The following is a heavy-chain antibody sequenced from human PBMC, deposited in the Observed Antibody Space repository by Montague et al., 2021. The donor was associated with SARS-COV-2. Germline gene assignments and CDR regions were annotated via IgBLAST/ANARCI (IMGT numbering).Heavy chain of an antibody. V-gene: IGHV4-4*02. CDR2: IHHWGGT. CDR1: GGSITSDNW. CDR3: ASHPVLQQLCT. D-gene: IGHD6-13*01. Sequence: SETLSLTCAVSGGSITSDNWWSWVRQPPGKGLEWIAEIHHWGGTNYNPSLRSRVTILLDTSKNQFSLILTSVTAADTATYYCASHPVLQQLCTWGQGALVSVSS. J-gene: IGHJ4*02.